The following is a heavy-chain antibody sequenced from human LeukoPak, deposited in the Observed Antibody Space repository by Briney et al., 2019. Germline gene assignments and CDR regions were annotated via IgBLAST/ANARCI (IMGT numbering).Heavy chain of an antibody. CDR2: IHTSGGT. J-gene: IGHJ4*02. CDR3: ARGANWGSPDY. CDR1: GVSISSYY. Sequence: PSETLSLTCTVSGVSISSYYWSWIRQPAGKGLEWIGRIHTSGGTNYNPSLKSRVTMSLDTSKNQFSLKLTSVTAADTAVYYCARGANWGSPDYWGQGTLVTVSS. V-gene: IGHV4-4*07. D-gene: IGHD7-27*01.